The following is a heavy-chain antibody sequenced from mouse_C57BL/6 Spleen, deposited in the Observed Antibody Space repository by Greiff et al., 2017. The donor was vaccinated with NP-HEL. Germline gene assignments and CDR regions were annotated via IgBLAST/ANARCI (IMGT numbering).Heavy chain of an antibody. J-gene: IGHJ4*01. CDR1: GFTFSSYG. V-gene: IGHV5-6*01. Sequence: EVQGVESGGDLVKPGGSLKLSCAASGFTFSSYGMSWVRQTPDKRLEWVATISSGGSYTYYPDSVKGRFTISRDNAKNTLYLQMSSLKSEDTAMYYCARHEDYDYDGESYAMDYWGQGTSVTVSS. CDR2: ISSGGSYT. CDR3: ARHEDYDYDGESYAMDY. D-gene: IGHD2-4*01.